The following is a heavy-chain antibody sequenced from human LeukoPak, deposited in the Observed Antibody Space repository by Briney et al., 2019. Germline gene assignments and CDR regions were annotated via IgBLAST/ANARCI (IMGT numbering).Heavy chain of an antibody. CDR1: GFTFETFS. D-gene: IGHD6-13*01. J-gene: IGHJ4*02. Sequence: PGGSLRLSCATSGFTFETFSIHWVRHAPEKGLEWVSLINWDGNNTYYADSVKGRFTISRDNSKNSLYLQMNSLRTEDTALYYCAKEARGSSWTGCDYWGQGTLVTVSS. CDR2: INWDGNNT. V-gene: IGHV3-43*01. CDR3: AKEARGSSWTGCDY.